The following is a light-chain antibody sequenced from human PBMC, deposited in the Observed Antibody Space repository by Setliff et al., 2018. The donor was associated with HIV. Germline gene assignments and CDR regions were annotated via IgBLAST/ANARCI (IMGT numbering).Light chain of an antibody. V-gene: IGLV3-21*03. Sequence: SYELTQPPSVSVAPGKTARITCGGNNSGSKSVHWYQQKPGQAPVLVVYDDNDRPSGIPERFSDSNSGNTATLTISRVEAGDEADYYCQVWDSSSGLYVFGTGTKSPS. CDR3: QVWDSSSGLYV. J-gene: IGLJ1*01. CDR2: DDN. CDR1: NSGSKS.